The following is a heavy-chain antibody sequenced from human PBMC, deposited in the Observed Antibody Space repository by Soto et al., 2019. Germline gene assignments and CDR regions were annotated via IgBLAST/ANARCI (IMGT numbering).Heavy chain of an antibody. V-gene: IGHV3-9*01. CDR3: AKTRLWGGDGYNSYNYNAIDV. CDR1: GFTFDDYA. J-gene: IGHJ6*02. CDR2: ISWDSGMI. D-gene: IGHD3-16*01. Sequence: QLVESGGGSVQPGRSLRLSCAASGFTFDDYAMYWFRQGPGKGLEWVSGISWDSGMIGYADSVKGRFTISRDNAKTSLFLQMNSLRPEDTALYYCAKTRLWGGDGYNSYNYNAIDVWGQGTTVTVSS.